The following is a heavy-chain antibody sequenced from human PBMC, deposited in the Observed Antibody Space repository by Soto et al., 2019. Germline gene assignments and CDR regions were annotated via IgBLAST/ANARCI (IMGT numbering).Heavy chain of an antibody. CDR2: ISWNSGSI. V-gene: IGHV3-9*01. Sequence: GGSLRLSCAASGFTFDDYAMHWVRQAPGKGLEWVSGISWNSGSIGYADSVKGRFTISRDNAKNSLYLQMNSLRAEDTALYYCAKDFRVRGVIYYYYMDVWGKGTTVTVSS. J-gene: IGHJ6*03. CDR3: AKDFRVRGVIYYYYMDV. CDR1: GFTFDDYA. D-gene: IGHD3-10*01.